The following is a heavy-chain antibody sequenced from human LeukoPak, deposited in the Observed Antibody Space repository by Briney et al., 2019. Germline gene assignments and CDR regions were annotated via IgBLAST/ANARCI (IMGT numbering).Heavy chain of an antibody. D-gene: IGHD3-22*01. J-gene: IGHJ3*02. CDR1: GFTFSSYG. Sequence: GGSLRLSCAASGFTFSSYGIHWVRQAPGKGLEWVAVISYDGSNKYYADSVKGRFTISRDNSKNTLYLQMNSLRAEDTAVYYCAKGFSSGPWDACDIWGQGTMVTVSS. CDR3: AKGFSSGPWDACDI. V-gene: IGHV3-30*18. CDR2: ISYDGSNK.